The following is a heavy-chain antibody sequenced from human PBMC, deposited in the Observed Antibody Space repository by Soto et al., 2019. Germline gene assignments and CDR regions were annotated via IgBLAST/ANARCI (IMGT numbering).Heavy chain of an antibody. J-gene: IGHJ5*02. V-gene: IGHV1-18*01. D-gene: IGHD2-2*01. CDR3: ARVIPGVEAWCDP. Sequence: GASVQVSCKASGYTFPNFGVTWVRRAPGQGLEWMGWISAYTDTPNYAQKFQGRVTMTIDTSTSTAYMDLRSLTSDDTAVYYCARVIPGVEAWCDPWGQGTLVTVSS. CDR2: ISAYTDTP. CDR1: GYTFPNFG.